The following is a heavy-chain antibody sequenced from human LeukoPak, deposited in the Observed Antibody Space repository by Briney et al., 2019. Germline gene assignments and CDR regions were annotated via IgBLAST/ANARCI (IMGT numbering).Heavy chain of an antibody. J-gene: IGHJ4*02. V-gene: IGHV3-53*01. D-gene: IGHD3-22*01. Sequence: GGSLRLSCAASGFTVSSNYMSWVRQAPGKGLEWVSVIYSGGSTYYADSVKGRFTISRDNSKNTLYLQMNSLRVEDTAVYYCARVRRYNYYDSSGYYTYRSYYFDYWGQGTLVTVSS. CDR1: GFTVSSNY. CDR3: ARVRRYNYYDSSGYYTYRSYYFDY. CDR2: IYSGGST.